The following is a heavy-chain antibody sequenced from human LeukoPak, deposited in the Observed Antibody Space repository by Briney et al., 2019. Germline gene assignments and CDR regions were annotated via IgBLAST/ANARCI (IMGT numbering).Heavy chain of an antibody. V-gene: IGHV1-69*13. D-gene: IGHD6-19*01. CDR2: IIPIFGTA. CDR1: GGTFSSYA. CDR3: ARGISIAVDLFGY. J-gene: IGHJ4*01. Sequence: SVKGSCKASGGTFSSYAISWVRQAPGQGLEWMGGIIPIFGTANYAQKFQGRVTITADESTSTAYMELSSLRSEDTAVYYCARGISIAVDLFGYSGHGTLVTVSS.